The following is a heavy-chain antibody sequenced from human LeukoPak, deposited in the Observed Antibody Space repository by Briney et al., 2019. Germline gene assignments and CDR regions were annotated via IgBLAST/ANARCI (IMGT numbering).Heavy chain of an antibody. J-gene: IGHJ4*02. CDR2: ISAYNGNT. D-gene: IGHD4-11*01. CDR3: ARHVHTVTYDWDYYFDY. CDR1: GYTFTSYG. Sequence: GASVEVSCKASGYTFTSYGISWVRQAPGQGLEWMGWISAYNGNTNYAQKLQGRVTMTTDTSTSTAYMELRSLRSDDTAVYYCARHVHTVTYDWDYYFDYWGQGTLVTVSS. V-gene: IGHV1-18*01.